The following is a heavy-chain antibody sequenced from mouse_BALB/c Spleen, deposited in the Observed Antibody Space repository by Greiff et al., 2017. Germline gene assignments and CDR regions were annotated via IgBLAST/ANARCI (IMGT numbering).Heavy chain of an antibody. CDR3: ARGGLLSPWYFDV. Sequence: QVQLKQSGPGLVAPSQSLSITCTVSGFSLTSYGVHWVRQPPGKGLEWLGVIWAGGSTNYNSALMSRLSISKDNSKSQIFLKMNSLQTDDTAMYYCARGGLLSPWYFDVGGAGTTVTVSS. D-gene: IGHD2-12*01. V-gene: IGHV2-9*02. CDR2: IWAGGST. J-gene: IGHJ1*01. CDR1: GFSLTSYG.